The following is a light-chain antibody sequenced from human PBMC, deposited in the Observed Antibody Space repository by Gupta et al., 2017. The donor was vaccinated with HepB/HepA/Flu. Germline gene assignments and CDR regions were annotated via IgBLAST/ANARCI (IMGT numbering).Light chain of an antibody. V-gene: IGKV3-11*01. Sequence: EIVFTQSPATLSLSPGERSSQSVSSYLAWYQQKPGQAPRLLIYDASNRATGIPARFSGSGSGTDFTLTISSREPEDFAVYYCQQRSNWLLIFGQGTRLDIK. CDR1: QSVSSY. J-gene: IGKJ5*01. CDR2: DAS. CDR3: QQRSNWLLI.